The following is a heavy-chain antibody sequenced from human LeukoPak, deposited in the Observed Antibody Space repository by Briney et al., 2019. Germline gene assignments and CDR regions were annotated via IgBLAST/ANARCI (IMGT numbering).Heavy chain of an antibody. CDR1: GFTFSSYS. CDR3: ARDSLPEEYFQH. V-gene: IGHV3-21*01. Sequence: GGSLRLSCAASGFTFSSYSMNWVRQAPGKGLDWVSSISSTSTYIYYADSVRGRFTISRDNAKNSLYLQMNSLRAEDTAVYYCARDSLPEEYFQHWGQGTLVTVSS. J-gene: IGHJ1*01. CDR2: ISSTSTYI.